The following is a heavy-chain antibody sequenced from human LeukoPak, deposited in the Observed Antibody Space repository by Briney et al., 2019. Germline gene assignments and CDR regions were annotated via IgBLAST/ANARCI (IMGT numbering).Heavy chain of an antibody. Sequence: GGSLRLSCAASGFTFSSYAMSWVRQAPGKGLEWVSAISGSGGSTYYADSVKGRFTISRDNSKNTLYLQMNSLRAEDTAVYYCAKYLWKDGYNPYFDYWGQGTLVTVSS. V-gene: IGHV3-23*01. CDR1: GFTFSSYA. D-gene: IGHD5-24*01. CDR3: AKYLWKDGYNPYFDY. CDR2: ISGSGGST. J-gene: IGHJ4*02.